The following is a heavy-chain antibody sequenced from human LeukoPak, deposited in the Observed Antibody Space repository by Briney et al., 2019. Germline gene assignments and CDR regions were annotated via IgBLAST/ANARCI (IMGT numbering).Heavy chain of an antibody. CDR3: ARGCNGYYDSSGYCEMAFDI. D-gene: IGHD3-22*01. Sequence: ASVKVSCKASGYTFTGYYVHWVRQAPGQGLEWMGIINPSGGSTSYGQKFQGRVTMTRDMSTSTVYMELSSLRSEDTAVYYCARGCNGYYDSSGYCEMAFDIWGQGTMVTVSS. CDR1: GYTFTGYY. V-gene: IGHV1-46*01. J-gene: IGHJ3*02. CDR2: INPSGGST.